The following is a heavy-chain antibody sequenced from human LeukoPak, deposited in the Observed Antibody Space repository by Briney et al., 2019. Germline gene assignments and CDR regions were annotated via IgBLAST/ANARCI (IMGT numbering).Heavy chain of an antibody. CDR2: IYWDDDR. D-gene: IGHD3-22*01. J-gene: IGHJ4*02. CDR3: AHRKNYYDSSVFDN. V-gene: IGHV2-5*02. CDR1: GFSLHTRGGG. Sequence: SGPTLVNPTPTLTLTCTFSGFSLHTRGGGVGWIRQPPGRALEWLALIYWDDDRRYSPSLKSRLTITKDTSKNQVVLTMTNMDPVDTATYFCAHRKNYYDSSVFDNWGQGTLVTVSS.